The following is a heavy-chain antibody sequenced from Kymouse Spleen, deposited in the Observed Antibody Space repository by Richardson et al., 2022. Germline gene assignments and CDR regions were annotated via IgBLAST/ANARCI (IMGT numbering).Heavy chain of an antibody. CDR2: INSDGSST. J-gene: IGHJ6*02. CDR3: ARGYSSSYYYYGMDV. D-gene: IGHD6-6*01. CDR1: GFTFSSYW. Sequence: EVQLVESGGGLVQPGGSLRLSCAASGFTFSSYWMHWVRQAPGKGLVWVSRINSDGSSTSYADSVKGRFTISRDNAKNTLYLQMNSLRAEDTAVYYCARGYSSSYYYYGMDVWGQGTTVTVSS. V-gene: IGHV3-74*01.